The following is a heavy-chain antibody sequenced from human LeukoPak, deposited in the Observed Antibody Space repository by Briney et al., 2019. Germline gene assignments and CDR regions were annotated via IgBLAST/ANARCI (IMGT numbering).Heavy chain of an antibody. J-gene: IGHJ4*02. CDR1: GFTFRNYA. D-gene: IGHD6-19*01. V-gene: IGHV3-23*01. CDR2: ISDSGDST. Sequence: PGGSLRLSCAASGFTFRNYAMNWVRQAPGKGLEWVSVISDSGDSTYYADSVKGRFTISRDNSKNTLYLQMNSLRAEDTAVYYCAKDARRSSGWYFFDHWGQGTLVTVSS. CDR3: AKDARRSSGWYFFDH.